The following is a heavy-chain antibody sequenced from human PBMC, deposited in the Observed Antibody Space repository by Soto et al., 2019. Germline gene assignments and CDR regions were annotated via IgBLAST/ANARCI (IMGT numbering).Heavy chain of an antibody. V-gene: IGHV3-7*01. D-gene: IGHD6-19*01. CDR1: GFTFSSYW. J-gene: IGHJ4*02. CDR3: AREATIAVAGFDY. CDR2: IKQDGSEK. Sequence: GGSLRLSCAASGFTFSSYWMSWVRQAPGKGLEWVANIKQDGSEKYYVDSVKGRFTISRDNAKNSLYLQMNRLRAEDTAVYYCAREATIAVAGFDYWGQGTLVTVSS.